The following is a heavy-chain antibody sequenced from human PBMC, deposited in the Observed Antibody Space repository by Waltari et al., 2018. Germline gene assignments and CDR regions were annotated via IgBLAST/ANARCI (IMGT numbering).Heavy chain of an antibody. D-gene: IGHD2-15*01. V-gene: IGHV3-30*04. J-gene: IGHJ4*02. Sequence: VQLVESGGGVVQPGRSLRLSCAASGFTFRSYALHWVRQAPGKGLEWVAVISYDGSNKYYADSVKGRFTISRDNSKNTLYLQMNSLRAEDTAVYYCAREVVVAVYFDYWGQGTLVTVSS. CDR1: GFTFRSYA. CDR2: ISYDGSNK. CDR3: AREVVVAVYFDY.